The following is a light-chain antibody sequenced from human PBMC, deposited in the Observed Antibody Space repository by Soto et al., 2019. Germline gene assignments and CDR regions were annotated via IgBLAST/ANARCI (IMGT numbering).Light chain of an antibody. V-gene: IGKV3-15*01. CDR1: QSVGGN. CDR3: QQYSDWPPYT. J-gene: IGKJ2*01. CDR2: ATS. Sequence: ETVMTQSPVTLSVSPGERATLSCRASQSVGGNVAWYQQKPGQAPRLLLYATSTRATGIPARLSGSGSRTEFTLTISSLQSEDSAVYFCQQYSDWPPYTFGQGTKLEIK.